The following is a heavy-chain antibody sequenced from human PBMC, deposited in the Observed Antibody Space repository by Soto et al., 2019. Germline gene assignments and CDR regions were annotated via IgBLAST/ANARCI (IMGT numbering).Heavy chain of an antibody. CDR3: ARDTETLGPRANDALDI. V-gene: IGHV1-3*01. D-gene: IGHD3-3*02. CDR1: GYTFSAYT. J-gene: IGHJ3*02. Sequence: QAQLVQSWAEMKKPRASVKVSCKATGYTFSAYTMNWERQAPGQSLEWMGWINAGSGNTKYSQNFQGRVSITRDTSASTVYMELTGLTSEDTAVYYCARDTETLGPRANDALDIWGQGTMVTVSS. CDR2: INAGSGNT.